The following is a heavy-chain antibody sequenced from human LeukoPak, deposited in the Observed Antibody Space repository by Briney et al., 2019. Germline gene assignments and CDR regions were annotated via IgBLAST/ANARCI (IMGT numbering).Heavy chain of an antibody. CDR2: INEDGSQK. CDR1: GFTFRNYW. CDR3: ARPSSYSSDWGSDH. J-gene: IGHJ4*02. V-gene: IGHV3-7*01. D-gene: IGHD6-19*01. Sequence: GGSLRLSCETSGFTFRNYWMSWVRQAPGKGLEWVANINEDGSQKNYVDSMKGRLTISRDNAKNSVYLQIDSLGVDDTGVYYCARPSSYSSDWGSDHWGKGTLVTVCS.